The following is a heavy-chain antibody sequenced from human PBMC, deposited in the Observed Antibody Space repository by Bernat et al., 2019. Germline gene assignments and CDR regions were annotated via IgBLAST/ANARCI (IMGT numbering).Heavy chain of an antibody. V-gene: IGHV3-33*01. J-gene: IGHJ6*02. CDR2: IWYDGSNK. Sequence: QVQLVESGGGVVQPGRSLRLSCAASGFTFSSYGMHWVRQAPGKGLEWVAVIWYDGSNKYYADSVKGRFTISRDNSKNTLYLQMNSLRAEDTAVYYCARDLWTPGDSYYGMDVWGQGTTVTVSS. CDR3: ARDLWTPGDSYYGMDV. CDR1: GFTFSSYG. D-gene: IGHD2/OR15-2a*01.